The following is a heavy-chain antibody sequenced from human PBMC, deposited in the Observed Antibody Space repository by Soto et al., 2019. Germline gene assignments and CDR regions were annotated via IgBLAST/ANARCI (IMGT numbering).Heavy chain of an antibody. CDR1: DFTFSTYW. J-gene: IGHJ3*01. V-gene: IGHV3-7*01. CDR2: IRQDGREI. Sequence: LRLSCVASDFTFSTYWMAWLRQTPGKGLEFVANIRQDGREINYLDSGKGRFTISRDNAEKSLFLQMNSLRAEDTAVYYCATDRWTGAFDFRGQVTVVTF. CDR3: ATDRWTGAFDF. D-gene: IGHD1-1*01.